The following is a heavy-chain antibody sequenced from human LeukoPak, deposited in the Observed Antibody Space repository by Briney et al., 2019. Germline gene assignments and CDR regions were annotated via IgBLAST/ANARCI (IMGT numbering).Heavy chain of an antibody. J-gene: IGHJ5*02. Sequence: ASVKVSCKASGGTFSSYAISWVRQAPGQGLEWMGGIIPIFGTANYAQKFQGRVTITTDESTSTAYMELSSLRSEDTAVYYCASADNWNYVSWFDPWAREPWSPSPQ. CDR3: ASADNWNYVSWFDP. CDR1: GGTFSSYA. CDR2: IIPIFGTA. D-gene: IGHD1-7*01. V-gene: IGHV1-69*05.